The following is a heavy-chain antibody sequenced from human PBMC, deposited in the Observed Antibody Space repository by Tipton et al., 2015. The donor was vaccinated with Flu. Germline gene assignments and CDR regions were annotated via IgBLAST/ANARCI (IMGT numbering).Heavy chain of an antibody. J-gene: IGHJ4*02. CDR1: GFTFNKYW. D-gene: IGHD5/OR15-5a*01. V-gene: IGHV3-7*03. Sequence: LSLTCAASGFTFNKYWMSWVRQAPGQGLEWVANIKEDGNEEYYGDSVKGRFTISRDNSKNMLYLRMNSLSAEDTAIYYCAKVIPEKVSGLDYWGQGTLVTVSS. CDR3: AKVIPEKVSGLDY. CDR2: IKEDGNEE.